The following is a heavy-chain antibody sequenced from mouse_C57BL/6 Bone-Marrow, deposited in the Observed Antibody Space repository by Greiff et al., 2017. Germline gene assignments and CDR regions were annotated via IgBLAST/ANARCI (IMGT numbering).Heavy chain of an antibody. V-gene: IGHV1-81*01. D-gene: IGHD3-2*02. CDR2: IYPRSGNT. Sequence: VQLQQSGAELARPGASVKLSCKASGYTFTSSGISWVKQRTGQGLEWIGEIYPRSGNTYYNEKFKGKATLTADKSSSTAYMELRSLTSEDSAVYFCARGTAQATAWFAYWGQGTLVTVSA. J-gene: IGHJ3*01. CDR1: GYTFTSSG. CDR3: ARGTAQATAWFAY.